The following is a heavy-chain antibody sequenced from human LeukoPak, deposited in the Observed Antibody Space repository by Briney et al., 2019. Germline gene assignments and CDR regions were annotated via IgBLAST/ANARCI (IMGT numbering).Heavy chain of an antibody. D-gene: IGHD3-3*01. CDR1: RFTFSSYW. Sequence: PGGSLRLSCAASRFTFSSYWMSWVRQAPGKGLEWVANIKQDGSEKYYVDSVKGRFTISRDNAKNSLYLQMNSLRAEDTAVYYCARDRNTDFWSGYYTNYFDYWGQGTLVTVSS. CDR2: IKQDGSEK. V-gene: IGHV3-7*01. J-gene: IGHJ4*02. CDR3: ARDRNTDFWSGYYTNYFDY.